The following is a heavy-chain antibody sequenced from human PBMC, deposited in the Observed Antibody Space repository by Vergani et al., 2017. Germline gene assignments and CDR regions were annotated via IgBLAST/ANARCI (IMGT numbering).Heavy chain of an antibody. Sequence: QVQLVPSGAEVKTPGASVKVSCKASGYTFTGYYMHWVRQAPGQGLEWMGWINPNSGGTNYAQKFQGRVTMTRDTSISTAYMELSRLRSDDTAVYYCARDQSYDFWSGYFSDLYYYYMDVWGKGTTVTVSS. CDR2: INPNSGGT. CDR3: ARDQSYDFWSGYFSDLYYYYMDV. V-gene: IGHV1-2*02. D-gene: IGHD3-3*01. CDR1: GYTFTGYY. J-gene: IGHJ6*03.